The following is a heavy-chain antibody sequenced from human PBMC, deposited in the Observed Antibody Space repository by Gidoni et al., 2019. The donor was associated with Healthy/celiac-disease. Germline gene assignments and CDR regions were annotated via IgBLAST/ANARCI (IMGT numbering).Heavy chain of an antibody. CDR1: GGSISSYY. J-gene: IGHJ4*02. CDR3: ARVRRGGDWRGSYYFDY. D-gene: IGHD2-21*02. Sequence: QVQLQESGPGLVKPSETLSLTCTVSGGSISSYYWSWIRQPPGKGLEWIGYIYYSGSTNYNPSLKSRVTISVDTSKNQFSLKLSSVTAADTAVYYCARVRRGGDWRGSYYFDYWGQGTLVTVSS. CDR2: IYYSGST. V-gene: IGHV4-59*01.